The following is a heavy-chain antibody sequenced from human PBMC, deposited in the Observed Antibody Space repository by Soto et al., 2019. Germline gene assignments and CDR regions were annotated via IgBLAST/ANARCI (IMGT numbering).Heavy chain of an antibody. J-gene: IGHJ6*02. CDR1: GGTFSSYA. D-gene: IGHD2-2*01. CDR3: AGDRLDIVVGPAAIPPWYYYGMDV. CDR2: VIPIFGTA. Sequence: QVQLVQSGAEVKKPGSSVKVSCKASGGTFSSYAISWVRQAPGQGLEWMGGVIPIFGTANYAQKFQGRVTITAEKSTSTAYMELSSLRSEDTAVYYCAGDRLDIVVGPAAIPPWYYYGMDVWGQGTTVTVSS. V-gene: IGHV1-69*06.